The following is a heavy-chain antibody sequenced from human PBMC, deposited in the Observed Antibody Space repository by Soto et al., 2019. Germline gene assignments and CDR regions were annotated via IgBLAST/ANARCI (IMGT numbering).Heavy chain of an antibody. V-gene: IGHV3-53*01. CDR2: MHRGGTT. CDR3: ARVHTTLVDHFDC. J-gene: IGHJ4*02. CDR1: GFSVSATS. D-gene: IGHD5-18*01. Sequence: AGGSLRLSCVVSGFSVSATSIFWVRQATGKGLEWVSLMHRGGTTDNADSVKGRFTTSRDKSKNTLYLHMNGLRVEDTAVYYCARVHTTLVDHFDCWGQGTLVTVSS.